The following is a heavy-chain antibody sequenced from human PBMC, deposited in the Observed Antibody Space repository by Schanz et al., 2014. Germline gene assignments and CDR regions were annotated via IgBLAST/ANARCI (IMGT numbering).Heavy chain of an antibody. CDR1: GFVFRTFA. V-gene: IGHV3-23*01. CDR3: ARDLLVSHYDFWSGNDY. Sequence: EVQLLESGGGLVQPGGSLRVSCAASGFVFRTFAMYWVRQAPGKGLEWVSAITGSGSKTYYADSVKGRFTISRDNSKNTLYLQMNSLRADDTAVYYCARDLLVSHYDFWSGNDYWGQGTLVTVSS. D-gene: IGHD3-3*01. CDR2: ITGSGSKT. J-gene: IGHJ4*02.